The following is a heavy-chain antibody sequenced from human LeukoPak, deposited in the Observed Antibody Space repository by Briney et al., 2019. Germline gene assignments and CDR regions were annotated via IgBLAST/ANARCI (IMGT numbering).Heavy chain of an antibody. CDR3: ARDRDILTGYRGMDV. J-gene: IGHJ6*04. V-gene: IGHV3-48*03. CDR2: ISSSGSTI. D-gene: IGHD3-9*01. Sequence: PGGSLRLSCAVSGFTFSSYEMNWVRQAPGKGLEWVSYISSSGSTIYYADSVKGRFTISRDNAKNSLYLQMNSLRAEDTAVYYCARDRDILTGYRGMDVWGKGTTVTVSS. CDR1: GFTFSSYE.